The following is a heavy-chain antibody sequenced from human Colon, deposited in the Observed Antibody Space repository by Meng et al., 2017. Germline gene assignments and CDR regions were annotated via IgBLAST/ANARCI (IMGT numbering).Heavy chain of an antibody. CDR3: TRGLATIPHFDY. CDR1: GGSFNTYG. Sequence: QVQLVQSGAEVNKPGSSVKVSCKTSGGSFNTYGINWVRQAPKQGLEWMGGIIPMFPKTNYAQKFEGRLTITADESTSTAYMELSSLRSEDTAVYYCTRGLATIPHFDYWGQGTLVTVSS. CDR2: IIPMFPKT. J-gene: IGHJ4*02. D-gene: IGHD5-24*01. V-gene: IGHV1-69*01.